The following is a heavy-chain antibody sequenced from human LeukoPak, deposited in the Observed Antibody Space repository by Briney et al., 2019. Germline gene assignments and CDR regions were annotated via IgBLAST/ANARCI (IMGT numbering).Heavy chain of an antibody. CDR2: ISGSGGTT. CDR1: GFTFSNYA. CDR3: AKDYLLQQLILEGWFDP. J-gene: IGHJ5*02. Sequence: PGGSLRLSCAASGFTFSNYAMSWVRQAPGKGLEWVSAISGSGGTTYYADSVMGRFIISRDNSKNTLYLQMNSLRAEDTAVYYRAKDYLLQQLILEGWFDPWGQGTLVTVSS. V-gene: IGHV3-23*01. D-gene: IGHD6-13*01.